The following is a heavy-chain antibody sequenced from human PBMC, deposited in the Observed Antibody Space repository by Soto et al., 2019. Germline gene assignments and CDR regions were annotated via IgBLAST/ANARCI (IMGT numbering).Heavy chain of an antibody. CDR1: GFTFSTYG. J-gene: IGHJ4*02. D-gene: IGHD3-10*01. V-gene: IGHV3-23*01. Sequence: EVQLLESGGGLVQPGGYLRLSCTASGFTFSTYGFSWVRQAPGKGLEWVSGISDGATTYYADSVKGRFTISRDNSKNTLYLQMDSLRAEDTALYYCTRDSGWTSADWGQGTLVTVSS. CDR2: ISDGATT. CDR3: TRDSGWTSAD.